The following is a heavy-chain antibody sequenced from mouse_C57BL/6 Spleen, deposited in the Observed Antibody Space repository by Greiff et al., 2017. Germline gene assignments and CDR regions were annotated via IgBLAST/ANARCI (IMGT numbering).Heavy chain of an antibody. Sequence: VQLQQSGAELVRPGASVKLSCTASGFNIKDYYMHWVKQRPEQGLEWIGRIDPEDGDTEYAPKFQGKATMTADTSSNTAYLQLSRLTSEDTAVYYCTTGGYDGAMDYWGQGTSVTVSS. J-gene: IGHJ4*01. D-gene: IGHD2-3*01. CDR3: TTGGYDGAMDY. CDR1: GFNIKDYY. V-gene: IGHV14-1*01. CDR2: IDPEDGDT.